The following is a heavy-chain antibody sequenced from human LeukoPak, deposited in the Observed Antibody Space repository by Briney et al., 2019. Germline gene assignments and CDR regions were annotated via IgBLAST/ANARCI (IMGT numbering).Heavy chain of an antibody. CDR3: AKNPSARGTSTMYN. CDR1: GFPFSSYG. J-gene: IGHJ4*02. CDR2: IWNDGSKT. D-gene: IGHD3-10*01. V-gene: IGHV3-33*06. Sequence: GRSLRLSCAASGFPFSSYGMHWVPQAPGKGLKGWAVIWNDGSKTEYGDSVKGRFTISRDNSKNTLYLQMNSLRAEDTAVYFCAKNPSARGTSTMYNWGQGTLVTVSA.